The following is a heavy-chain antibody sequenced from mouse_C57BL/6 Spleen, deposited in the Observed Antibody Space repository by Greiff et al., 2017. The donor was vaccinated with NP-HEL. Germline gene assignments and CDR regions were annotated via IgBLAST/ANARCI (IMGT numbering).Heavy chain of an antibody. Sequence: EVQLQQSGPELVKPGASVKIPCKASGYTFTDYNMDWVQQSHGKSLAWIGDINPNNGGTIYNQKFKGKATLTVDKSSSTAYVELRSLTSEDTADYYCARRSRYYYYGSSCYAMDYWGQGTSVTVSS. CDR3: ARRSRYYYYGSSCYAMDY. J-gene: IGHJ4*01. CDR2: INPNNGGT. D-gene: IGHD1-1*01. V-gene: IGHV1-18*01. CDR1: GYTFTDYN.